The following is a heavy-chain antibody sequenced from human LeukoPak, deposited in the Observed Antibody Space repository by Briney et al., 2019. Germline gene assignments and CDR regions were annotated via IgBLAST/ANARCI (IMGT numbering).Heavy chain of an antibody. CDR2: IYYSLST. D-gene: IGHD2-2*01. CDR3: ARGGLEYQLLSYFDY. Sequence: SETLSLTCTVSGGSISIYYWSWIRQPPGKGLEWIGYIYYSLSTNFNPSLKSRVTISVDTSKNQFSLKLSSVTAADTTVYYCARGGLEYQLLSYFDYWGQGTLVTVSS. CDR1: GGSISIYY. V-gene: IGHV4-59*01. J-gene: IGHJ4*02.